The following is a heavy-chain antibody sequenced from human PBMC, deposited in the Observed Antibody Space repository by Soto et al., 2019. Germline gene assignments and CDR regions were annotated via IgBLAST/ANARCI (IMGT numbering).Heavy chain of an antibody. CDR1: GYSFTSYW. CDR2: IYPGDSDT. V-gene: IGHV5-51*01. D-gene: IGHD2-2*01. J-gene: IGHJ6*02. CDR3: ARHYCSSTSCYPVYYYYYGLDV. Sequence: GESLKISCKGSGYSFTSYWIRRVRYLPGKSLAPMGIIYPGDSDTRYSPSFQGQVTISADKSISTAYLQWSSLKASDTAMYYCARHYCSSTSCYPVYYYYYGLDVWGQGATVTVSS.